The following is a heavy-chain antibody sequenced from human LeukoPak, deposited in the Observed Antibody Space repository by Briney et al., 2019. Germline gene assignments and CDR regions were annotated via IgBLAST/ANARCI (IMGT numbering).Heavy chain of an antibody. CDR2: IYSGGST. CDR1: GFTFSSYA. CDR3: ASSSSAVHFDY. Sequence: GGSLRLSCAASGFTFSSYAMSWVRQAPGKGLEWVSVIYSGGSTYYADSVKGRFTISRHNSKNTLYPQMNSLRAEDTAVYYCASSSSAVHFDYWGQGTLVTVSS. D-gene: IGHD2-2*01. V-gene: IGHV3-53*04. J-gene: IGHJ4*02.